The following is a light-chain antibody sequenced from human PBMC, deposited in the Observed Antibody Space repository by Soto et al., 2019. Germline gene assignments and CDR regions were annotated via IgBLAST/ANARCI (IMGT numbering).Light chain of an antibody. CDR2: GAS. J-gene: IGKJ3*01. V-gene: IGKV3-20*01. CDR3: QQYGSSRGFT. CDR1: QSVSSSY. Sequence: EIVLTQSPGTLSLSPGERATLSCRASQSVSSSYLAWYQQKPGQAPRLHIYGASGRATGIPDRFSGSGSGTDFTLTISRLEPEDFAVYYCQQYGSSRGFTFGPGTKVDIK.